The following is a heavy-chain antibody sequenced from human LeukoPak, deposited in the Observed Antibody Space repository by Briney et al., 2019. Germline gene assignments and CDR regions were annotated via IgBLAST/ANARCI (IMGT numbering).Heavy chain of an antibody. CDR2: FDPEDGET. J-gene: IGHJ4*02. D-gene: IGHD3-22*01. Sequence: ASLKVSCKVSGYTLTELSMHWVRQAPGKGLEWMGGFDPEDGETIYAQKFQGRVTMTEDTSTDTAYMELSSLRSEDTAVYYCVTGQADSSGYYYPSFDYWGQGTLVTVSS. CDR1: GYTLTELS. CDR3: VTGQADSSGYYYPSFDY. V-gene: IGHV1-24*01.